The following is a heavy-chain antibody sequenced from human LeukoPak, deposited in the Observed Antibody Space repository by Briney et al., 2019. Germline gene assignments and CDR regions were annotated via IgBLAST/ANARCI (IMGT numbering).Heavy chain of an antibody. Sequence: GGSLRLSCAASGFTFSSYGMHWVRQAPGKGLEWVAVISYDVGKKYYADSVKGRFTISRDNAKNTLYLQMNSLRAEDTAVYYCARGNAAAGTDYYYYYYMDVWGKGTTVTISS. J-gene: IGHJ6*03. V-gene: IGHV3-30*03. CDR3: ARGNAAAGTDYYYYYYMDV. D-gene: IGHD6-13*01. CDR2: ISYDVGKK. CDR1: GFTFSSYG.